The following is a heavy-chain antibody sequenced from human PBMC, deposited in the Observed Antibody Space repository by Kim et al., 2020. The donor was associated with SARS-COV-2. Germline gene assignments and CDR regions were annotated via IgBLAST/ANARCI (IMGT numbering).Heavy chain of an antibody. CDR3: AKALATRGI. Sequence: GSTYYADSVKGRFTISRDNSKNTLYLQMNSLRAEDTAVYYCAKALATRGIWGQGTMVTVSS. J-gene: IGHJ3*02. V-gene: IGHV3-23*01. D-gene: IGHD1-26*01. CDR2: GST.